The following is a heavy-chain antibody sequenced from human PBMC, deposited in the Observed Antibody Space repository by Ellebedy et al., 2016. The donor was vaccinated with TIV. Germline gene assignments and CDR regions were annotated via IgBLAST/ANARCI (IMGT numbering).Heavy chain of an antibody. J-gene: IGHJ4*02. V-gene: IGHV4-39*01. Sequence: MPSETLSLTCTVSGGSIRSSTHYWGWIRQPPGKGLEWIGTIYSTWSGYYNPSLKSRVTIFIDTSKNQFSLKLTSVTAADTAVYYCARLEYQLPKPFEYWGRGTLVSVSS. CDR1: GGSIRSSTHY. CDR3: ARLEYQLPKPFEY. CDR2: IYSTWSG. D-gene: IGHD2-2*01.